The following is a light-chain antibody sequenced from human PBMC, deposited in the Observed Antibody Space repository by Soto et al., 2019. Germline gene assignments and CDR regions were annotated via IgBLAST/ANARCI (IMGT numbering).Light chain of an antibody. Sequence: DIQMTQSPSSLSASVGDRVTIACRASQSISNDLNWYQQKPGKAPKLLIYAASSLQSGVPSRFSGSGSETDFTLTITSLQPEDFATYYCQQSYSTPLTFGGGTTVEIK. J-gene: IGKJ4*01. CDR3: QQSYSTPLT. V-gene: IGKV1-39*01. CDR2: AAS. CDR1: QSISND.